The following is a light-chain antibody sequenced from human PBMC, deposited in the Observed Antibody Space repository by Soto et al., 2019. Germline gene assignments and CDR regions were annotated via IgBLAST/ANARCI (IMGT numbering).Light chain of an antibody. Sequence: EIVLTQSPCTLSLSPGERATLSCRASQSVSNNYLAWYQQKPGPAPRLLIYAASNRATGLPDRFSGSGSGTDFTLTISRLEPEDFAVYYCQQYGSSGTFGQGTKVDI. CDR1: QSVSNNY. V-gene: IGKV3-20*01. CDR3: QQYGSSGT. CDR2: AAS. J-gene: IGKJ1*01.